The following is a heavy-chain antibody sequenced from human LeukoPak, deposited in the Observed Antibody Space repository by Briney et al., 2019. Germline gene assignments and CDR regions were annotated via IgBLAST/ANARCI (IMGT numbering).Heavy chain of an antibody. CDR3: AAASAFSSSWRS. CDR2: ITANNTTK. Sequence: PGGSPRLSCTASGLSFSSHNMNWVRQAPGKGPEWVAYITANNTTKYYADSVKGRFTISRDNAKKSLFLQMNSLRAEDTAVYYCAAASAFSSSWRSWGQGTVVTVSS. V-gene: IGHV3-48*01. CDR1: GLSFSSHN. J-gene: IGHJ5*02. D-gene: IGHD6-13*01.